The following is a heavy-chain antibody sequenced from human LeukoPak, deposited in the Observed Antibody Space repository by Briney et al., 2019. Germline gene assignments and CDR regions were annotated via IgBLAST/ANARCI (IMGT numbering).Heavy chain of an antibody. CDR2: IYTSGST. D-gene: IGHD2-15*01. V-gene: IGHV4-4*07. J-gene: IGHJ6*03. Sequence: SETLSLTCPVSGGSISSYYWSWIRQPAGKGLEWIGRIYTSGSTNYNPSLKRRVTMSGDTDKKQFSLKLSSVTAADTAVYYCAGNYCSGGSCYLYHMDVWGKGTTVTVSS. CDR1: GGSISSYY. CDR3: AGNYCSGGSCYLYHMDV.